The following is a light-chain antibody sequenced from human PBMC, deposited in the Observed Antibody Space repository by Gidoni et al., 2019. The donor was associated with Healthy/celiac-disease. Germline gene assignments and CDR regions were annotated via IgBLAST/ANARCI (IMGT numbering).Light chain of an antibody. Sequence: GSSSNIENNYVSWYQQLPGTTPKLLIFDNNNRPSGIPDRFSGSKSGTSATLAITGLQTGDEAEYFCGTWDNSLSGVVFGGGTKVTVL. CDR1: SSNIENNY. CDR2: DNN. J-gene: IGLJ2*01. V-gene: IGLV1-51*01. CDR3: GTWDNSLSGVV.